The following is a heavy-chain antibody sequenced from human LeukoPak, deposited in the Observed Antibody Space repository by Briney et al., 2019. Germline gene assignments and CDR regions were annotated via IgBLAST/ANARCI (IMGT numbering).Heavy chain of an antibody. CDR3: VKGRISEDGLDF. Sequence: GGSLRLSCAASGFTFTNYWMHWVRQAPGKGLVWVSRMNSDGSSTSYADSVKGRFTISRDNAKNTLYLQMNSLRAEDTAVYYCVKGRISEDGLDFWGQGTLVTVSS. CDR2: MNSDGSST. J-gene: IGHJ4*02. CDR1: GFTFTNYW. V-gene: IGHV3-74*01. D-gene: IGHD6-13*01.